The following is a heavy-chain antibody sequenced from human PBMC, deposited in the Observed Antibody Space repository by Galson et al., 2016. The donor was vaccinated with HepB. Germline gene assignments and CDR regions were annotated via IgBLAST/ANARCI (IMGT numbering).Heavy chain of an antibody. CDR3: GKEGGAYNSGGYFDH. CDR1: GFNFSNYG. V-gene: IGHV3-33*06. Sequence: SLRLSCAASGFNFSNYGMHWVRQAPGKGLEWVALIYFDGSNKYYADSVKGRFSVSRDDSTNTVSLQMNSLRAEDTAVYYCGKEGGAYNSGGYFDHWGQGTLVTVSS. J-gene: IGHJ1*01. D-gene: IGHD3-22*01. CDR2: IYFDGSNK.